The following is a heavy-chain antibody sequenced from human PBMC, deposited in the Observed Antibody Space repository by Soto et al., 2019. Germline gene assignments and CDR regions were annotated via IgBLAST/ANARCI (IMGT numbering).Heavy chain of an antibody. CDR1: GDSISGSIYY. Sequence: SETLSLTCAVSGDSISGSIYYWGWLRQPPGKGLEWIGIIYYSGSTYYNPSLKSRVTISVDTSKNQFSLKLSSAAAADTAVYYCARHTSYTSGWCDYWGRGTLVTVSS. D-gene: IGHD6-19*01. CDR3: ARHTSYTSGWCDY. V-gene: IGHV4-39*01. J-gene: IGHJ4*02. CDR2: IYYSGST.